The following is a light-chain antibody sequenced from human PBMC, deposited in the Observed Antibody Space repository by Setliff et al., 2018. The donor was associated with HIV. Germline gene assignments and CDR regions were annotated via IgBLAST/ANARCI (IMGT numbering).Light chain of an antibody. J-gene: IGLJ1*01. V-gene: IGLV2-14*01. CDR3: CSYAGSYTYV. Sequence: QSALTQPASVSGSPGQSITISCSGTSSDVGGYNFVSWYQQHPGTAPKLMIYEVTNRPSGVSNRFSGSKSGNTASLTISGLQAEDEADYYCCSYAGSYTYVFATGTKVTVL. CDR1: SSDVGGYNF. CDR2: EVT.